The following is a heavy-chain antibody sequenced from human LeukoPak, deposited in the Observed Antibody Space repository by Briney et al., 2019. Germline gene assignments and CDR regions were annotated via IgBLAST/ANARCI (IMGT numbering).Heavy chain of an antibody. J-gene: IGHJ4*02. V-gene: IGHV1-69*13. D-gene: IGHD3-16*01. Sequence: GASVKVSCKASGGTFSSYAISWVRQAPGQGLEWMGGIIPIFGTANYAQKFQGRVTITADESTSTAYMEPSSLRSEDTAVYYCARDWGSSRGYSDYWGQGTLVTVSS. CDR2: IIPIFGTA. CDR3: ARDWGSSRGYSDY. CDR1: GGTFSSYA.